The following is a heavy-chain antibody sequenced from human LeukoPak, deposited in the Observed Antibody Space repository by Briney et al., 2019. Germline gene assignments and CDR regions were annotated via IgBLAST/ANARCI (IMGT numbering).Heavy chain of an antibody. CDR2: IYHSGST. J-gene: IGHJ4*02. CDR1: GGSISSGGYS. V-gene: IGHV4-30-2*01. Sequence: PSETLSLTCAVSGGSISSGGYSWSWIRQPPGKGLEWIGYIYHSGSTYYNPSLKSRVTISVDRSKNQFSLKLSSVTAADTAVYYCARATNGASDYWGQGTLVTVSS. CDR3: ARATNGASDY. D-gene: IGHD1-14*01.